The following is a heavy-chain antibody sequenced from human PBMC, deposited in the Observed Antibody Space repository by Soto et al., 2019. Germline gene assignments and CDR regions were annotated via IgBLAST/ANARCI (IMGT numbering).Heavy chain of an antibody. V-gene: IGHV3-30-3*01. Sequence: QVQLVESGGGVVQPGRSLRLSCAASGFTFSSYAMHWVRQAPGKGLEWGAVISYDGSNKYYADSVKGQFTIARDNSNNKMYLQMNSLRAEDTAVYYCARDRSSSSSGYYYGMDVWGQGTTVTVSS. CDR2: ISYDGSNK. CDR3: ARDRSSSSSGYYYGMDV. D-gene: IGHD6-6*01. CDR1: GFTFSSYA. J-gene: IGHJ6*02.